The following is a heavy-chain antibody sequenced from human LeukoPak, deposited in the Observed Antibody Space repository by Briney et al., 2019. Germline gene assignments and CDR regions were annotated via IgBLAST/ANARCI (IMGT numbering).Heavy chain of an antibody. V-gene: IGHV3-66*01. D-gene: IGHD1-1*01. Sequence: GGSLRLSCVASGYTFSSYSMNWVRQAPGKGLEWVSVIYSGGSTYYADSVKGRFTISRDNSKNTLYLQMNSLRAEDTAVYYCARIPEGTYYYYYMDVWGKGTTVTTSS. CDR1: GYTFSSYS. CDR2: IYSGGST. J-gene: IGHJ6*03. CDR3: ARIPEGTYYYYYMDV.